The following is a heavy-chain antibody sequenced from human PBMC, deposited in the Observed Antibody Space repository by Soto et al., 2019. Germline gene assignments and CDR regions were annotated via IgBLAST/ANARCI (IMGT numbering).Heavy chain of an antibody. J-gene: IGHJ6*02. CDR1: GFDFGSFG. Sequence: SVKVSCKASGFDFGSFGIQFLRQTRGRGLEWIGWIVVASGRTNYARQFQGRVAFSRDMSSTTAYMDLYDLKSDDTAVYFCSGDHTHSAIGWPVWGQGTTVTVSS. V-gene: IGHV1-58*02. CDR3: SGDHTHSAIGWPV. CDR2: IVVASGRT.